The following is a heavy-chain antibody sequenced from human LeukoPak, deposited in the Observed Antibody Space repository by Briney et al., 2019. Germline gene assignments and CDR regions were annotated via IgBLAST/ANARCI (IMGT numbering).Heavy chain of an antibody. D-gene: IGHD6-19*01. CDR1: GGSIRDFY. CDR2: IYYTGTT. CDR3: ARLGDEIAVSGLKYYHYSHTDV. J-gene: IGHJ6*03. V-gene: IGHV4-59*01. Sequence: SETLTLTCSVSGGSIRDFYWTWIRQPPGKGLEWIGYIYYTGTTNYSPSLRGRVIMSVDTSRNQLSLNLTSVTPADTAVYFCARLGDEIAVSGLKYYHYSHTDVWGSGTTVAVSS.